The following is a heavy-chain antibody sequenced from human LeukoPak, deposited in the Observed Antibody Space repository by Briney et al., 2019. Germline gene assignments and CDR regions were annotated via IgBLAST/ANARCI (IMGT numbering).Heavy chain of an antibody. Sequence: SETLSLTCAVYGGSFSGYYWSWIRQPPGKGLEWIGEINHSGSTNYNPSLKSRVTISVDTSKNQFSLKLSSVTAADTAVYYCARAVWFGEPHDYWGQGTLVTVSS. CDR2: INHSGST. D-gene: IGHD3-10*01. J-gene: IGHJ4*02. V-gene: IGHV4-34*01. CDR3: ARAVWFGEPHDY. CDR1: GGSFSGYY.